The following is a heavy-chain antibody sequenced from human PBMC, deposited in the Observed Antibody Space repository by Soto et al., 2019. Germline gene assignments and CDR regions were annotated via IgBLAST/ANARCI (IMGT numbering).Heavy chain of an antibody. D-gene: IGHD1-26*01. J-gene: IGHJ3*02. Sequence: PSETLSLTCTVSGGSISSSYCSWMRQPPGKGLEWIGYIHYTGSPNYNPSLKSRVTISVDTSKNQFSLRLTSVTAADTAVYYCSTLRSYAASFHIWGQGTLVTVSS. CDR3: STLRSYAASFHI. CDR2: IHYTGSP. V-gene: IGHV4-59*01. CDR1: GGSISSSY.